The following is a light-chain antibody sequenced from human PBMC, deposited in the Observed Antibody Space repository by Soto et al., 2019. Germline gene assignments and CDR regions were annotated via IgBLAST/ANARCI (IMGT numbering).Light chain of an antibody. J-gene: IGKJ1*01. Sequence: DIQMTQSPSTLSGTVGDRVTITCRASQTISSWLAWYQQKPGKAPKLLIYDVSTLHSGVPSRFSGSASGTEFTLTISNLESDDFATYYCQQYNSYSEAFGQGTKVDI. CDR1: QTISSW. CDR2: DVS. CDR3: QQYNSYSEA. V-gene: IGKV1-5*01.